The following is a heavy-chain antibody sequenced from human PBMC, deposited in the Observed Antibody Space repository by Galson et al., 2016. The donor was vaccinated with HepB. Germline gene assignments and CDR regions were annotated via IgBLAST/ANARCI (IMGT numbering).Heavy chain of an antibody. D-gene: IGHD6-19*01. J-gene: IGHJ6*02. V-gene: IGHV4-34*01. CDR2: INHSGST. CDR3: ARGTRLAGTYNYYYYGMDV. Sequence: ATLSLTCGVYGGSFSGYYWSWIRQPPGKGLEWIGEINHSGSTNYNPSLKSRVTISVDTSKNQLSLKLSSVTAADTAVYYCARGTRLAGTYNYYYYGMDVWGQGTTVTVSS. CDR1: GGSFSGYY.